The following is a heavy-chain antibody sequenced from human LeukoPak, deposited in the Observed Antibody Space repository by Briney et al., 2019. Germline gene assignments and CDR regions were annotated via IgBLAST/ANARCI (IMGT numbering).Heavy chain of an antibody. D-gene: IGHD1-26*01. V-gene: IGHV3-23*01. Sequence: ETLSLTCAVSGASISSHYWSWVRQAPGKGLEWVSAISGSGGSTYYADSVKGRFTISRDNSKNTLYLQMNSLRAEDTAVYYCAKVGMSGSYSPHYYFDYWGQGTLVTVSS. CDR1: GASISSHY. CDR3: AKVGMSGSYSPHYYFDY. J-gene: IGHJ4*02. CDR2: ISGSGGST.